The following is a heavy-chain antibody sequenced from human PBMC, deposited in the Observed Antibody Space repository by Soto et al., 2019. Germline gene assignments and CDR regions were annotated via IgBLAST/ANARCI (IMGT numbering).Heavy chain of an antibody. CDR1: GFSLSRNGVG. V-gene: IGHV2-5*02. D-gene: IGHD1-26*01. CDR2: IYWDDDK. J-gene: IGHJ4*02. CDR3: ARREGERPGATWRGDSFEY. Sequence: QITLKESGPPLVKPTQTLTLTCTFSGFSLSRNGVGVGWIRQPPGKALEWLALIYWDDDKCYSPSLKTRLTITKDTSKDQVVITMTTMDDADSATYSCARREGERPGATWRGDSFEYWGPGILVPVSP.